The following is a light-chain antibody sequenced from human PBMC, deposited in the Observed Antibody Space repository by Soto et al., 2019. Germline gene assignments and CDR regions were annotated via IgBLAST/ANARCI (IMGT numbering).Light chain of an antibody. J-gene: IGLJ1*01. Sequence: QSVLTQPRSVSGSPGQSVSISCTGTSSDVGGYNYVSWHQQHPGKAPKVMIYDVNKRPSGVPDRFSGSKSGNTASLTISGLQSEDEADYYCCSYAGRYIYVFGTGTKVTVL. CDR3: CSYAGRYIYV. CDR1: SSDVGGYNY. CDR2: DVN. V-gene: IGLV2-11*01.